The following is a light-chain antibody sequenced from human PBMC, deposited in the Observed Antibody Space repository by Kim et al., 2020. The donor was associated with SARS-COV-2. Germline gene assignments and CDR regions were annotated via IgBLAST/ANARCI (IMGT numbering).Light chain of an antibody. CDR2: DAS. CDR1: QDITNY. CDR3: QQYDNFPIT. V-gene: IGKV1-33*01. Sequence: DIQMTQSQSSLSASVGDRVTITCQASQDITNYLNWYQQKPGKAPTLLIYDASTLETGVPSRFSGGGSGTDFTFTISSLQPEDIATYYCQQYDNFPITFGQGTRLEIK. J-gene: IGKJ5*01.